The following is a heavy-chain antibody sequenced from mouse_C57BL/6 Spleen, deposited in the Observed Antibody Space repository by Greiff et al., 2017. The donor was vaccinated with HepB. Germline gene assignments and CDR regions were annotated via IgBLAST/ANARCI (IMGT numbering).Heavy chain of an antibody. J-gene: IGHJ4*01. Sequence: QVQLQQSGPELVKPGASVKISCKASGYAFSSSWMNWVKQRPGKGLEWIGRIYPGDGDTNYNGKFKGKATLTADKSSSTAYMQLSSLTSEDSAVYFCAREGYSNYYAMDYWGQGTSVTVSS. V-gene: IGHV1-82*01. CDR3: AREGYSNYYAMDY. D-gene: IGHD2-5*01. CDR1: GYAFSSSW. CDR2: IYPGDGDT.